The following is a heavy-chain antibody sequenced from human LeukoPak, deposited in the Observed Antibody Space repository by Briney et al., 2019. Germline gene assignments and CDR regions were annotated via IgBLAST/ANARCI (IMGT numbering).Heavy chain of an antibody. CDR1: GYIFTDYY. CDR2: INPKSGGT. V-gene: IGHV1-2*06. Sequence: GASVKVSCKASGYIFTDYYIHWVRQSHAQGGEWRGRINPKSGGTDDAQDFQGRVTMTRDSSINTVHLYLSSLTSDDTAVYYCARDLASTPHWELDYWGQGSPVTVSP. CDR3: ARDLASTPHWELDY. J-gene: IGHJ4*02. D-gene: IGHD7-27*01.